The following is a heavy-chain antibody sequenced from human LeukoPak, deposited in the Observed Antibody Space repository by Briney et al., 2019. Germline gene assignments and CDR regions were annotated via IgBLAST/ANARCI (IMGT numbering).Heavy chain of an antibody. Sequence: SETLSLTCTVSGGSISVYYWSWIRQPPGKAPEWIGYISHRGSTKYNFSLKSRVTMSVDTSKNQFSLKLSSVIAADTAMYYCARGFEGVAGWFDPWGQGTLVTVSS. CDR3: ARGFEGVAGWFDP. D-gene: IGHD3-16*01. CDR2: ISHRGST. CDR1: GGSISVYY. V-gene: IGHV4-59*01. J-gene: IGHJ5*02.